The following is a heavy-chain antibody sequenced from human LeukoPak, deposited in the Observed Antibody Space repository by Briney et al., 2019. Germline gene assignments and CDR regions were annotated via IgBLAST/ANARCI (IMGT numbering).Heavy chain of an antibody. Sequence: SETLSLTCAVYGGTITGYYWSWIRQTPGRGLEWVGEIHYTGATSYNPSLKSRATISTDTSKNQFSLRLSSVTAADTAVYYCARGNILTGYCFDFWGQGALVTVSS. CDR3: ARGNILTGYCFDF. V-gene: IGHV4-34*01. J-gene: IGHJ4*02. D-gene: IGHD3-9*01. CDR1: GGTITGYY. CDR2: IHYTGAT.